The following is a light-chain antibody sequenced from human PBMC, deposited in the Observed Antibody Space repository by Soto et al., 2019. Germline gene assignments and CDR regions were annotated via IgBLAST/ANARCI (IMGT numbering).Light chain of an antibody. V-gene: IGLV2-11*01. CDR3: CSYVGGYSYV. CDR2: DVS. J-gene: IGLJ1*01. Sequence: QSALTQPPSVSGSPGQSVTVSCIGTSSDVGDYNSVSWYQQHPGKAPKLMIYDVSKRPSGVPDRFSGSKSGNTASLTISGLQAEDEADYYCCSYVGGYSYVFGIGTKVTVL. CDR1: SSDVGDYNS.